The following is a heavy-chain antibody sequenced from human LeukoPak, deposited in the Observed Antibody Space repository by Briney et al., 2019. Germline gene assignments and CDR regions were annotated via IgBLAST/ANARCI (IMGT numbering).Heavy chain of an antibody. D-gene: IGHD2-21*02. CDR1: AGSVTKTTYY. Sequence: SETLSLTCTVSAGSVTKTTYYWGWLRQPPGKGLEWIASISSSGTTYSDPSLNSRVTVSVDTSKNQISLMLRSVAAADTAVYFCARQAVVTASRLYWYFDLWGRGTLVTVSS. J-gene: IGHJ2*01. CDR2: ISSSGTT. V-gene: IGHV4-39*01. CDR3: ARQAVVTASRLYWYFDL.